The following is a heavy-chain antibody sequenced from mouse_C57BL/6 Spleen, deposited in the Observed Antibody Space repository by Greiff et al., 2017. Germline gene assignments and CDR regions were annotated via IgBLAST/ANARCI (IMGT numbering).Heavy chain of an antibody. CDR3: ATGTVDWYFDV. J-gene: IGHJ1*03. Sequence: QVQLQQSGAELARPGASVKLSCKASGYTFTSYGISWVKQRTGQDLEWIGEIYPRSGNTYYNEKFKGKATLTADKSSSTAYMELRSLTSEDSAVYFCATGTVDWYFDVWGTGTTVTVSS. CDR1: GYTFTSYG. V-gene: IGHV1-81*01. D-gene: IGHD1-1*01. CDR2: IYPRSGNT.